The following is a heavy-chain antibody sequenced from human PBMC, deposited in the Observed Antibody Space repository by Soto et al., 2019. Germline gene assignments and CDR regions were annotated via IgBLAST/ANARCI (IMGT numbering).Heavy chain of an antibody. D-gene: IGHD5-18*01. CDR1: GFTFINAW. Sequence: GGSLRLSCAASGFTFINAWMSWVRQAPGKGLEWVGRIKSKTDGGTTDYAAPVKGRFTISRDDSKNTLYLQMNSLKTEDTAVYYCTTDHSGVQLWSPYYYYYGMDVWGQGTTVTVSS. V-gene: IGHV3-15*01. CDR2: IKSKTDGGTT. J-gene: IGHJ6*02. CDR3: TTDHSGVQLWSPYYYYYGMDV.